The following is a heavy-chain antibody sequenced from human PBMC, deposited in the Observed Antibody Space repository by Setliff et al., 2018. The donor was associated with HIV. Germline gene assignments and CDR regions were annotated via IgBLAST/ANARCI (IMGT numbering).Heavy chain of an antibody. V-gene: IGHV4-34*01. Sequence: SETLSLTCAVYGGSFSGYYWTWIRQPPGKGLEWNGKINHSGSAKYNPSLQRRVAISVDISKNQFSLKLNSVTPDDTAVYYCARPSAANFFYAYALDVWGQGSTVTSP. CDR1: GGSFSGYY. CDR3: ARPSAANFFYAYALDV. CDR2: INHSGSA. D-gene: IGHD6-13*01. J-gene: IGHJ6*02.